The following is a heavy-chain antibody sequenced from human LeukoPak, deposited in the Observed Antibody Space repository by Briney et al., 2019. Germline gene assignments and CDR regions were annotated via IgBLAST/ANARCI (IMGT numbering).Heavy chain of an antibody. Sequence: GGSLTLSCAASGFTFSSYAMSWVRQAPGKGLEWVSAISGSGGSTYYADSVKGRFTISRDNSKNTLYLQMNSLRAEDTAVYYCAQGGSRDRFDYWGQGTLVTDSS. CDR3: AQGGSRDRFDY. V-gene: IGHV3-23*01. D-gene: IGHD3-10*01. CDR1: GFTFSSYA. J-gene: IGHJ4*02. CDR2: ISGSGGST.